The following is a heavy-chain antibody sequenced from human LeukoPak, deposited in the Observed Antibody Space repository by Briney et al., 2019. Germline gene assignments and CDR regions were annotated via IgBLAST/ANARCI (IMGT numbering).Heavy chain of an antibody. CDR1: GYTFTSYF. D-gene: IGHD2-2*01. CDR3: ARDLRVVVPAAPGAFDI. J-gene: IGHJ3*02. V-gene: IGHV1-2*04. Sequence: ASVKVSCKASGYTFTSYFMQWVRQAPGQGLEWMGWINPNSGGTHYVQRFQGWVTMTRDTSISTAYMELSRLTSDDTAVYYCARDLRVVVPAAPGAFDIWGQGTMVTVSS. CDR2: INPNSGGT.